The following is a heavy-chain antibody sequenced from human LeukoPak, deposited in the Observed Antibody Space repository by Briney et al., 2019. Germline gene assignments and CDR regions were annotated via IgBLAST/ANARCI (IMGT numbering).Heavy chain of an antibody. D-gene: IGHD3-22*01. V-gene: IGHV1-46*01. Sequence: ASVKVSCKASGYTFTSYYMHWVRQAPGQGLEWTGIINPSGGSTSYAQKFQGRVTMTRDMSTSTVYMELSSLRSEDTAVYYCARDGLKPYYDSSGYYYYWGQGTLVTVSS. CDR3: ARDGLKPYYDSSGYYYY. J-gene: IGHJ4*02. CDR2: INPSGGST. CDR1: GYTFTSYY.